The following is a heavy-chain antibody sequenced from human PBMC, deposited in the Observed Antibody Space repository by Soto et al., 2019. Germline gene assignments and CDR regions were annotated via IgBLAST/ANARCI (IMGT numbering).Heavy chain of an antibody. Sequence: SVKVSCKASGGTFSSYAISWVRQAPGQGLEWMGGIIPIFGTANYAQKFQGRVTITADESTSTAYMELSSLRSEDTAVYYCARDRPSGYSYGNYFDYWGQGTLVTVSS. CDR3: ARDRPSGYSYGNYFDY. CDR1: GGTFSSYA. V-gene: IGHV1-69*13. J-gene: IGHJ4*02. D-gene: IGHD5-18*01. CDR2: IIPIFGTA.